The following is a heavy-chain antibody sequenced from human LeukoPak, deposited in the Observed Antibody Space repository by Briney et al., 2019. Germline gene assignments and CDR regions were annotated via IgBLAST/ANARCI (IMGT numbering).Heavy chain of an antibody. CDR3: AGGYSSSSPTFDY. Sequence: PSETLSLTCTVSGGSISSYYWSWIRQPPGKGLEWIGYIYYSGSTNYNPSLKSRVTISVDTSKNQFSLELSSVTAADTAVYYCAGGYSSSSPTFDYWGQGTLVTVSS. D-gene: IGHD6-13*01. CDR1: GGSISSYY. V-gene: IGHV4-59*01. CDR2: IYYSGST. J-gene: IGHJ4*02.